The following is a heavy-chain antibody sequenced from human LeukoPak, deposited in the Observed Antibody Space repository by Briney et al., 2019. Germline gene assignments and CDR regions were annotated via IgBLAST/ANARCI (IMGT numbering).Heavy chain of an antibody. Sequence: GSLRLSCAASGFTFSSYEMNWVRQPPGKGLEWIGYIYYSGSTNYNPSLKSRVTISVDTSKNQFSLKLSSVTAADTAVYYCASMAAPDLNNYYYYYYMDVWGKGTTVTVSS. CDR3: ASMAAPDLNNYYYYYYMDV. J-gene: IGHJ6*03. CDR2: IYYSGST. D-gene: IGHD6-13*01. V-gene: IGHV4-59*01. CDR1: GFTFSSYE.